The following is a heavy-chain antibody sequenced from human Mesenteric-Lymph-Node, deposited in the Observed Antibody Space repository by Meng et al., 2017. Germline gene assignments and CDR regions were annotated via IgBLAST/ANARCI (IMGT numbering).Heavy chain of an antibody. D-gene: IGHD2/OR15-2a*01. CDR1: GFTFSNYA. J-gene: IGHJ5*02. CDR3: ARDHGFLNWFDP. V-gene: IGHV3-23*01. Sequence: GESLKISCAASGFTFSNYAMTWVRQTPGKGLEWVSTISGDGGSQHYTDSAKGRFIISRDSPKRTVYLQMNSLRVEDTAVYYCARDHGFLNWFDPWGQGTLVTVSS. CDR2: ISGDGGSQ.